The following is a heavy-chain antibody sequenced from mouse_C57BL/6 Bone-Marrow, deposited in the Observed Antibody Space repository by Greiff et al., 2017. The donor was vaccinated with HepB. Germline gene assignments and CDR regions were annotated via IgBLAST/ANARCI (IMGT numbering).Heavy chain of an antibody. J-gene: IGHJ4*01. D-gene: IGHD1-1*01. CDR2: IHPNSGST. V-gene: IGHV1-64*01. CDR3: ARFRRYYYGIAMDY. Sequence: QVQLQQPGAELVKPGASVKLSCKASGYTFTSYWMHWVKQRPGQGLEWIGMIHPNSGSTNYNEKFKSKATLTVDKSSSTAYMQLSSLTSEDSAVYYCARFRRYYYGIAMDYWGQGTSVTVSS. CDR1: GYTFTSYW.